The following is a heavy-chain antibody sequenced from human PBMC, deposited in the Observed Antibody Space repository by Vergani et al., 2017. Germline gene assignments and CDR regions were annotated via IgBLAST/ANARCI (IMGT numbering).Heavy chain of an antibody. D-gene: IGHD3-16*01. CDR2: IQFDGSNQ. J-gene: IGHJ4*02. CDR3: AKHFRGWGIDY. Sequence: QVQLVESGGGVVQRGGSLRLSCATSGFTLSNYDTQWIRQGPGKGLELVAFIQFDGSNQYYADSVKGRFTLSRDFSKNTLYLQMNSLRTDDTATYYCAKHFRGWGIDYWGQGTQVIVSS. V-gene: IGHV3-30*02. CDR1: GFTLSNYD.